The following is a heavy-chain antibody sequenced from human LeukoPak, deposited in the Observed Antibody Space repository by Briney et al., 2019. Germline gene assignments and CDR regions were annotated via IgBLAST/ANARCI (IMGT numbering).Heavy chain of an antibody. Sequence: SETLSLTCTVSGGSISSGGYYWSWIRQHPGKGLEWIGCIYYSGSTYYNPSLKSRVTISVDTSKNQFSLKLSSVTAADTAVYYCARGIAAARTMGYYYYMDVWDKGTTVTVSS. CDR3: ARGIAAARTMGYYYYMDV. CDR1: GGSISSGGYY. D-gene: IGHD6-13*01. CDR2: IYYSGST. J-gene: IGHJ6*03. V-gene: IGHV4-31*03.